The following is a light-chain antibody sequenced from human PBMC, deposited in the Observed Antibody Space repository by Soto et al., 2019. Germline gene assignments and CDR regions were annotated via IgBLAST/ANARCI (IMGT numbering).Light chain of an antibody. CDR3: SSYTSSSTPLDV. J-gene: IGLJ1*01. CDR1: SSEVGGYNY. V-gene: IGLV2-14*01. Sequence: QSVLTQPASVSGSPGQSITISCTGTSSEVGGYNYVSWYQQQPGKAPKIMNYDVNNRPSGVSNLFSGSKSGNTASLTISGLQAEDEADYYCSSYTSSSTPLDVFGTGTKVTVL. CDR2: DVN.